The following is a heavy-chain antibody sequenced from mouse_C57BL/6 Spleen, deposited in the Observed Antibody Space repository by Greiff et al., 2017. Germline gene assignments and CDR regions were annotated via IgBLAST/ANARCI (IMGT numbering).Heavy chain of an antibody. CDR3: ARANWGYAMDY. V-gene: IGHV5-16*01. CDR2: INYDGSST. D-gene: IGHD4-1*01. Sequence: EVQLVESEGGLVQPGSSMKLSCTASGFTFSDYYMAWVRQVPEKGLEWVANINYDGSSTYYLDSLKSRFIISRDNAKNILYLQMSSLKSEDTATYYCARANWGYAMDYWGQGTSVTVSS. CDR1: GFTFSDYY. J-gene: IGHJ4*01.